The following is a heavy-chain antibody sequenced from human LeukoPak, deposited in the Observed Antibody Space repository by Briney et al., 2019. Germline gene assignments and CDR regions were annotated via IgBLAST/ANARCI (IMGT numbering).Heavy chain of an antibody. J-gene: IGHJ4*02. CDR3: AANGYCGSDCYYYFDY. CDR2: IIPIFGTT. Sequence: SVKVSCKASGGTFRNLAISWVRQAPGQGLEWMGGIIPIFGTTNYAQKFQGRVTITADESTSTAYMELSSLRSEDTAMYYCAANGYCGSDCYYYFDYWGQGALVTVSS. CDR1: GGTFRNLA. D-gene: IGHD2-21*02. V-gene: IGHV1-69*13.